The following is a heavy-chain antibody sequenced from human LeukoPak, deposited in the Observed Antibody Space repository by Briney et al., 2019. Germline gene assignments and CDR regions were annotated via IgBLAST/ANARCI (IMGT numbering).Heavy chain of an antibody. CDR1: GGSFSGYY. V-gene: IGHV4-59*10. Sequence: SETLSLTCAVYGGSFSGYYWSWIRQPAGKGLEWIGRIYTSGSTNYNPSLKSRVTMSVDTSKNQFSLKLSSVTAADTAVYYCARGLSYSGSYLFDYWGQGTLVTVSS. J-gene: IGHJ4*02. CDR2: IYTSGST. CDR3: ARGLSYSGSYLFDY. D-gene: IGHD1-26*01.